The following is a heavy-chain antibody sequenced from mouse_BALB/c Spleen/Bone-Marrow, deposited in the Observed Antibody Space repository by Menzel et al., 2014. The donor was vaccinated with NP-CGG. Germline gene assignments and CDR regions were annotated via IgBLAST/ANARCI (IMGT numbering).Heavy chain of an antibody. J-gene: IGHJ3*01. CDR1: GFSLTSYG. CDR3: ARALDSSGYGFAY. Sequence: VQGVESGPGLVAPSQSLSITCTVSGFSLTSYGVDWVRQPPGKGLEWLGVIWAGGSTNYNSALMSRLSISKDNSKSQVFLKMNSLQTDDTAMYYCARALDSSGYGFAYWGQGTLVTVSA. D-gene: IGHD3-2*01. CDR2: IWAGGST. V-gene: IGHV2-9*02.